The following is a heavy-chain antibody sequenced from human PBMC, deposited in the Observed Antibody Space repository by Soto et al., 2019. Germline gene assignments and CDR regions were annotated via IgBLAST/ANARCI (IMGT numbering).Heavy chain of an antibody. CDR3: ARGPILPGATSWLDP. CDR1: GGIFSSFS. D-gene: IGHD2-2*01. J-gene: IGHJ5*02. CDR2: IIPMTGTP. Sequence: QVQLVQSGAEVKTTGSSVEVSCKASGGIFSSFSITWVRQVPGHGLEWMGGIIPMTGTPNYAEKFQGRLTLTADASTRTAYLVLSSLKSEDTAVYYCARGPILPGATSWLDPWGQGTVVIVSS. V-gene: IGHV1-69*01.